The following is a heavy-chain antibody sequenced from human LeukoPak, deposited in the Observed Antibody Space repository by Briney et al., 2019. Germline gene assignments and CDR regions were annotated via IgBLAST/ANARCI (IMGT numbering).Heavy chain of an antibody. Sequence: SETLSLTCTVSGGSISSYYGSWLRQPAGKGLEWIGRIYTSGSTNYNTSLKSRVTMSVDTSKNQFSLKLSSVTAADTAVYYCARGGSSSAYYYYYMDVWGKGTTVTVSS. D-gene: IGHD6-6*01. V-gene: IGHV4-4*07. CDR3: ARGGSSSAYYYYYMDV. CDR2: IYTSGST. CDR1: GGSISSYY. J-gene: IGHJ6*03.